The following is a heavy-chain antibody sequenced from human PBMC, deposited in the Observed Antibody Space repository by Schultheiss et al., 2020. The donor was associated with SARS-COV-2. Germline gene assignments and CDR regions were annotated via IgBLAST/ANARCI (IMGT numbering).Heavy chain of an antibody. CDR3: ARVLDYVVTGYYYYYGMDV. CDR2: ISAYNGNT. Sequence: ASVKVSCKASGGTFSNYAFSWVRQAPGHGLEWMGWISAYNGNTNYAQKLQGRVTMTTDTSTSTAYMELSSLRSEDTAVYYCARVLDYVVTGYYYYYGMDVWGQGTTVTVSS. J-gene: IGHJ6*02. V-gene: IGHV1-18*01. D-gene: IGHD3-10*02. CDR1: GGTFSNYA.